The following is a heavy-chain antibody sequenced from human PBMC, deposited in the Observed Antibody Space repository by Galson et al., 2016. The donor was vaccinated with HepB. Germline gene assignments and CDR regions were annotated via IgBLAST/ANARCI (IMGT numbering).Heavy chain of an antibody. V-gene: IGHV1-58*01. J-gene: IGHJ4*02. Sequence: SVKVSCKASGFTFTSSAVQWVRQAHGQGLEWIGWIVVGSGNTAYAQKFQERVSISRDMSTRTIYMELNSLRSEDTAMYYCATRFYYGPGSYLVDYWGQGTLVTVSS. D-gene: IGHD3-10*01. CDR2: IVVGSGNT. CDR3: ATRFYYGPGSYLVDY. CDR1: GFTFTSSA.